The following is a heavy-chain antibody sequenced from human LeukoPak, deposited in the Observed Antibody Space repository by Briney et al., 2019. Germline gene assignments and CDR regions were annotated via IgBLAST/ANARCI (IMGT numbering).Heavy chain of an antibody. CDR3: AGPTTTVTTLAHAFDI. J-gene: IGHJ3*02. D-gene: IGHD4-17*01. CDR2: IYYSGST. CDR1: GGSISSYY. V-gene: IGHV4-59*08. Sequence: PSETLSLTCTVSGGSISSYYWSWIRQPPGKGLEWIGYIYYSGSTNYNPSLKSRVTISVDTSKNQFSLKLSSVTAADTAVYYCAGPTTTVTTLAHAFDIWGQGTMVTVSS.